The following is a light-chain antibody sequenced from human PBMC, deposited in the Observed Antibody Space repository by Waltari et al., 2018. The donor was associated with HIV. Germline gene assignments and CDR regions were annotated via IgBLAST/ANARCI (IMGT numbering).Light chain of an antibody. V-gene: IGLV2-23*02. CDR2: EVT. Sequence: QSALTQPASVSGSPGQSIHISCTGTSSDVESYNIVSWYQQHPGKAPKIMIYEVTKRPSGVSNRFSGSKSGNTASLTISGLQAEDEADYYCCSYAGSSTWVFGGGTKLTVL. CDR3: CSYAGSSTWV. CDR1: SSDVESYNI. J-gene: IGLJ3*02.